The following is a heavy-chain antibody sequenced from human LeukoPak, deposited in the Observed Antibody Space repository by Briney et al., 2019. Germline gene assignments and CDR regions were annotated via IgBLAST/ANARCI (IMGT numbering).Heavy chain of an antibody. J-gene: IGHJ5*02. V-gene: IGHV1-2*02. CDR2: INPNSGGT. D-gene: IGHD6-19*01. CDR3: ARKRPSGGWSGGSNWFDP. CDR1: GYTFTGYY. Sequence: ASVKVSCKASGYTFTGYYMHWVRQAPGQGLEWMGWINPNSGGTNYAQKFQGRVTMTRDTSISTAYMELSRLRSDDTAVYYCARKRPSGGWSGGSNWFDPWGQGTLVTVSS.